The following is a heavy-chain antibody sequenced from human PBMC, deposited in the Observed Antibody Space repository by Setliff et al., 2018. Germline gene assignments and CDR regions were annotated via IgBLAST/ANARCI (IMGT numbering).Heavy chain of an antibody. D-gene: IGHD3-3*01. Sequence: TLSLPCAVSGASIRQTSYFWTWVRQPAGKGLEWIGHIYITGNPNVNPSLKSRVAMSLDNSGNQFSLNLQSVTAADTAVYYCTRLYYTSRALYFDIWGQGHPVTVSS. J-gene: IGHJ4*02. CDR1: GASIRQTSYF. V-gene: IGHV4-61*09. CDR2: IYITGNP. CDR3: TRLYYTSRALYFDI.